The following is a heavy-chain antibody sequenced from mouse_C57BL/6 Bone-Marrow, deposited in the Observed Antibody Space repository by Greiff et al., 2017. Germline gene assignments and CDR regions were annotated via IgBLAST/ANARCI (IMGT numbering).Heavy chain of an antibody. J-gene: IGHJ2*01. CDR1: GFTFSDYY. CDR3: ARYGSSLED. V-gene: IGHV5-16*01. CDR2: INYDGSST. Sequence: EVKLVESEGGLVQPGSSMKLSCTASGFTFSDYYMAWVRQVPEKGLEWVANINYDGSSTYYLDSLKSRFIISRDNAKNILYLQMSSLKSEDTATYYCARYGSSLEDWGQGTTLTVSA. D-gene: IGHD1-1*01.